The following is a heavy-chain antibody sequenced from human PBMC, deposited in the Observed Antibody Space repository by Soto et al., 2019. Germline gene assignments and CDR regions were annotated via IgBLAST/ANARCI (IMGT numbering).Heavy chain of an antibody. CDR2: IYYSGST. J-gene: IGHJ3*02. D-gene: IGHD4-17*01. V-gene: IGHV4-39*01. Sequence: ETLSLTCTVSGGSISSSSYYWGWIRQPPGKGLEWIGSIYYSGSTYYNPSLKSRVTISVDTSKNQFSLKLSSVTAADTAVYYCARSTSYYGMAFDIWGQGTMVTVSS. CDR3: ARSTSYYGMAFDI. CDR1: GGSISSSSYY.